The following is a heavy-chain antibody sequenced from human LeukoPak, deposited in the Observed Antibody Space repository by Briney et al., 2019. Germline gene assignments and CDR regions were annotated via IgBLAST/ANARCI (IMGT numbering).Heavy chain of an antibody. CDR2: IYTSGST. J-gene: IGHJ4*02. CDR1: GGSISSGSYY. V-gene: IGHV4-61*02. D-gene: IGHD6-13*01. CDR3: ARGSRGSSWIFDY. Sequence: PSETLSLTCTVSGGSISSGSYYWSWIRQPAGKGLEWIGRIYTSGSTNYNPSLKSRVTISVDTSKNQFSLKLSSVTAADTAVYYCARGSRGSSWIFDYWGQGALVTVSS.